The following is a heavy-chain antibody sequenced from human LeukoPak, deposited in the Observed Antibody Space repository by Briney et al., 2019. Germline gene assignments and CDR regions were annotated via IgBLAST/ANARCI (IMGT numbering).Heavy chain of an antibody. D-gene: IGHD4-23*01. Sequence: SVKVSCKASGGTFSSYAISWVRQAPGQGLEWMGGIIPIFGTANYAQKFQDRVTITAVESMSTVYMELSSLRSEDTAVYYCARGWLAETTVVTPYNYWGQGTLVTVSS. CDR3: ARGWLAETTVVTPYNY. CDR2: IIPIFGTA. J-gene: IGHJ4*02. CDR1: GGTFSSYA. V-gene: IGHV1-69*01.